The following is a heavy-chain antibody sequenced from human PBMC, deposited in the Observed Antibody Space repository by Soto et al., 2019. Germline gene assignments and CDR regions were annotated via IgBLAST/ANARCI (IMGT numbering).Heavy chain of an antibody. CDR2: ISYNGEKK. Sequence: QVQLVESGGGVVQPGMSPRLSCAASGFTFSADSMHWVRQSPGKGLEWVAMISYNGEKKNYADSVTGRFIISRDNSKNTLYLQISSLSTEDTAMYYCARNGYGDYYFDYWGQGTLLTVSS. V-gene: IGHV3-30*04. CDR3: ARNGYGDYYFDY. J-gene: IGHJ4*02. CDR1: GFTFSADS. D-gene: IGHD4-17*01.